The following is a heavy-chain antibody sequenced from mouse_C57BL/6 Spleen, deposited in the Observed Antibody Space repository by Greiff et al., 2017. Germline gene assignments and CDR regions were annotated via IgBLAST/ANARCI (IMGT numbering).Heavy chain of an antibody. J-gene: IGHJ3*01. CDR3: ARGDYYDSSPFSY. Sequence: EVQLQQSGPELVKPGASVKISCKASGYTFTDYYMNWVKQSHGKSLEWIGDINPNNGGTSYNQKFKGKATLTVGKSSSTAYMELRSLTSEDTAVYYCARGDYYDSSPFSYWGQEARVTVSA. D-gene: IGHD1-1*01. V-gene: IGHV1-26*01. CDR2: INPNNGGT. CDR1: GYTFTDYY.